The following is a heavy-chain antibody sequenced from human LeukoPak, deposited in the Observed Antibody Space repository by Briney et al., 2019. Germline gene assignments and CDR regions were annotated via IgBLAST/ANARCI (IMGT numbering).Heavy chain of an antibody. CDR1: GGSISNYF. V-gene: IGHV4-34*01. CDR2: INHSGST. J-gene: IGHJ5*02. D-gene: IGHD3-10*01. Sequence: PSETLSLTCTVSGGSISNYFWSWIRQPPGKGLEWIGEINHSGSTNYNPSLKSRVTISVDTSKNQFSLKLSSVTAADTAVYYCARGRPGARFGWFDPWGQGTLVTVSS. CDR3: ARGRPGARFGWFDP.